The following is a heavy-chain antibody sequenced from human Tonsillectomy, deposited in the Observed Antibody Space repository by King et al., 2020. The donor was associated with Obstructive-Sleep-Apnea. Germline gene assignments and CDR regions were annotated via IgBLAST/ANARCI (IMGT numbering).Heavy chain of an antibody. J-gene: IGHJ4*02. CDR3: AHARYSGSYWLMTREYYFDY. CDR2: IYWDDDK. D-gene: IGHD1-26*01. CDR1: GISLSTSGVG. V-gene: IGHV2-5*02. Sequence: TLKESGPTLVKPTQTLTLTCTFSGISLSTSGVGVGWIRQPPGKALEWLALIYWDDDKRYRPSLKSRLTITKDTSKNQVVLTMTNMDPVDTATYYCAHARYSGSYWLMTREYYFDYWGQGTLVTVSS.